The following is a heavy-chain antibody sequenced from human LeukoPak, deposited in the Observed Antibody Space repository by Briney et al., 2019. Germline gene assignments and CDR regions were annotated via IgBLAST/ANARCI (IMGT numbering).Heavy chain of an antibody. D-gene: IGHD6-13*01. Sequence: PGGSLRLSCAASGFSFSIYYMSWVRQAPGKGLEWVANIKQDGSETFHVDSVKGRFTISRDNAKNSLYLEMNSLRAEDTAVYYCATYRTVGKTNWFDSWGQGTLVTVSS. J-gene: IGHJ5*01. V-gene: IGHV3-7*01. CDR1: GFSFSIYY. CDR2: IKQDGSET. CDR3: ATYRTVGKTNWFDS.